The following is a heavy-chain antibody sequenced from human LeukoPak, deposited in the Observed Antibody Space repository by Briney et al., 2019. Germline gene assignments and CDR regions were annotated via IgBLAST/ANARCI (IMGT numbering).Heavy chain of an antibody. CDR2: IYTSGST. CDR1: GGSISSGPYF. CDR3: ARSHDYSNFGFDY. D-gene: IGHD4-11*01. Sequence: PSETLSLTCSVSGGSISSGPYFWSWIRQSPGQGLEWIGRIYTSGSTNYNPSLKSRVTMSVDTSKNQFSLKLSSVTAADTAVYYCARSHDYSNFGFDYWGQGTLVTVSS. J-gene: IGHJ4*02. V-gene: IGHV4-4*07.